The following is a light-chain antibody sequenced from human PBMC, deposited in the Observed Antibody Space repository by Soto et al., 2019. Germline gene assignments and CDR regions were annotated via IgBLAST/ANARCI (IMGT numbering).Light chain of an antibody. CDR2: EVS. V-gene: IGLV2-8*01. J-gene: IGLJ2*01. CDR1: SSDVGGYKY. Sequence: QPVLTQPPSASGSPGQSVTISCTGTSSDVGGYKYVSWYQQHPGKAPKLIIYEVSKRPSGVPDRFSGSKSGNTASLTVSGLQADDEAEFYCSSYAGSNVVFGGGTQLTVL. CDR3: SSYAGSNVV.